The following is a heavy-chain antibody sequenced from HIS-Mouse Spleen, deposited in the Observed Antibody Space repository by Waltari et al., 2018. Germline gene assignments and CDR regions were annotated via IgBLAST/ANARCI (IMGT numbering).Heavy chain of an antibody. D-gene: IGHD6-6*01. CDR2: ISYDGSNK. V-gene: IGHV3-30-3*01. CDR1: VFPFTAYA. CDR3: ASHHIAALDY. Sequence: QVQLVESGGGVVQPGRSLRLSCAVSVFPFTAYALPWVRQATGKGLEWVAVISYDGSNKYYADSVKGRFTISRDNSKNTLYLQMNSLRAEDTAVYYCASHHIAALDYWGQGTLVTVSS. J-gene: IGHJ4*02.